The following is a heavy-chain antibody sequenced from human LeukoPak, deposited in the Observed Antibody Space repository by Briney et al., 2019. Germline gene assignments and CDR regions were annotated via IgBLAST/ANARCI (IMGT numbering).Heavy chain of an antibody. D-gene: IGHD3-9*01. CDR2: IYYSGST. J-gene: IGHJ4*02. V-gene: IGHV4-31*03. Sequence: PSETLSLTCTVSGDSISTGGYYWSWIRQHPGKGLEWIGYIYYSGSTYYNPSLKSRVTISVDTSKNQFSLKLSSVTAADTAVYYCARRDYDILTGYYTLDYWGQGTLVTVSS. CDR3: ARRDYDILTGYYTLDY. CDR1: GDSISTGGYY.